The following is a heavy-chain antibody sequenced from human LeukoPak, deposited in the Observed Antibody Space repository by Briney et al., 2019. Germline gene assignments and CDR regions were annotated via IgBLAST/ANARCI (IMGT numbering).Heavy chain of an antibody. CDR2: IYTSGST. V-gene: IGHV4-4*07. CDR3: ASNSRDGYRGAFDI. CDR1: GGSISSYY. Sequence: PSETLSLTCTVSGGSISSYYWSWIRQPAGKGLEWIGRIYTSGSTNYNPSLKSRVTMSVDTSKNQFSLKLSSVTAADTAVYYCASNSRDGYRGAFDIWGQGTMVTVSS. D-gene: IGHD5-24*01. J-gene: IGHJ3*02.